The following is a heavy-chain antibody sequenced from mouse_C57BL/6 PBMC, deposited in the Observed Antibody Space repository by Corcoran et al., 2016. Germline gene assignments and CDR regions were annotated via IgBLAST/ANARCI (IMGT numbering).Heavy chain of an antibody. CDR3: ARHEEDSNYCAY. CDR2: FYPGSGSI. Sequence: QIQLQQSGAELVKPGASVKLSCTASGYTFTAYTIHWVKQRSGQGLEWIGWFYPGSGSIKYNEKFKDKATLTADKSSSTVYMELSRLTSEDSAVYFCARHEEDSNYCAYWGQGTLVTVSA. V-gene: IGHV1-62-2*01. D-gene: IGHD2-5*01. J-gene: IGHJ3*01. CDR1: GYTFTAYT.